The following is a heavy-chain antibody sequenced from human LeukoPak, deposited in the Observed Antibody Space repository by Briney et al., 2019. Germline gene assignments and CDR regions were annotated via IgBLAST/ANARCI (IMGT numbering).Heavy chain of an antibody. CDR2: ISYDGSNK. CDR1: GFTFSSYG. D-gene: IGHD5-12*01. Sequence: GGSLRLSCAASGFTFSSYGMHWVRQAPGKGLEWVAVISYDGSNKYYADSVKGRFIISRDNSKNTLYLQMNSLRAEDTAVYYCAKDTVKVTTIRRVPHYMDVWGKGTTVTISS. V-gene: IGHV3-30*18. J-gene: IGHJ6*03. CDR3: AKDTVKVTTIRRVPHYMDV.